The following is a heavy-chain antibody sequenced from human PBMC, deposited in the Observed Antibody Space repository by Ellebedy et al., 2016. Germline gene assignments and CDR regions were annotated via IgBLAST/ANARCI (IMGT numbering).Heavy chain of an antibody. CDR1: GGSFSGYY. D-gene: IGHD2-15*01. CDR2: INHSGST. V-gene: IGHV4-34*01. Sequence: GSLRLSXAVYGGSFSGYYWSWIRQPPGKGLEWIGEINHSGSTNYNPSLKSRVTISVDTSKNQFSLKLSSVTAADTAVYYCARGGGFSYYYYYMDVWGKGTTVTVSS. J-gene: IGHJ6*03. CDR3: ARGGGFSYYYYYMDV.